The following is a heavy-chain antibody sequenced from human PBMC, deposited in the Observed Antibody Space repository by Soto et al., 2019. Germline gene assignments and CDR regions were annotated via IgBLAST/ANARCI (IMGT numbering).Heavy chain of an antibody. CDR2: MNPNSGNT. J-gene: IGHJ5*01. Sequence: ASVKVSCKASGYTFNNYDIHWVRQAPGHGLEWMGWMNPNSGNTGYAQNFRGRVTMTQNTAIGTAYMELSSLKSDDTATYYCTRAYGAETFDFWGQGTRVTVSS. V-gene: IGHV1-8*02. D-gene: IGHD3-10*01. CDR1: GYTFNNYD. CDR3: TRAYGAETFDF.